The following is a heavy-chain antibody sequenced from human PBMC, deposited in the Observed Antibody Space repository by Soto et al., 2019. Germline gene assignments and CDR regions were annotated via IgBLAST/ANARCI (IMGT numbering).Heavy chain of an antibody. Sequence: ATLSVTCTVSADYNSIRDSYGAWIRQPPGGGLRWIGSYSYNGGAFYNPSLKGRVDISIDTSRRQSSLQLTAATAADSAFCSFRRHRMQVVWRACDDWGQGTPVTVSS. CDR3: RRHRMQVVWRACDD. V-gene: IGHV4-39*01. J-gene: IGHJ4*02. CDR1: ADYNSIRDSY. CDR2: YSYNGGA. D-gene: IGHD2-15*01.